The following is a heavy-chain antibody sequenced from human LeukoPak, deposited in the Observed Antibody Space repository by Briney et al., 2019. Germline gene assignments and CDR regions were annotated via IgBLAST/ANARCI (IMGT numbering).Heavy chain of an antibody. J-gene: IGHJ6*03. CDR2: ISTSSSYI. Sequence: GGSLRLSCAASGFTFSSYTMNWVRQAPGKGLEWVSSISTSSSYIYYADSLKGRFTVSRDNARNSLYLQMNSLRAEDTAVYYCARVLRYCSGGNCYSGGLGYMDVWGKGTTVTISS. V-gene: IGHV3-21*04. D-gene: IGHD2-15*01. CDR1: GFTFSSYT. CDR3: ARVLRYCSGGNCYSGGLGYMDV.